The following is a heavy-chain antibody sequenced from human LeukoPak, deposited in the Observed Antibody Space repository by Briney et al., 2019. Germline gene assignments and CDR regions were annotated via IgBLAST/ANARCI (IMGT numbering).Heavy chain of an antibody. CDR2: IYYSGST. CDR1: GGSISSGGYY. CDR3: ARLNARSSGWYYYFDY. V-gene: IGHV4-39*01. D-gene: IGHD6-19*01. Sequence: KPSQTLSLTCTVSGGSISSGGYYWSWIRQPPGKGLEWIGSIYYSGSTYYNPSLKSRVTISVDTSKNQFSLKLSSVTAADTAVYYCARLNARSSGWYYYFDYWGQGTLVTVSS. J-gene: IGHJ4*02.